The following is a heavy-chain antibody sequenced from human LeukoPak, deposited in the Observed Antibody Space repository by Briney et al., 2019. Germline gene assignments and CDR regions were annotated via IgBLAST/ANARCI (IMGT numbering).Heavy chain of an antibody. V-gene: IGHV3-30-3*01. J-gene: IGHJ4*02. D-gene: IGHD3-16*01. CDR3: ARDRASIMITFGGVEFDY. CDR1: GFTFSSYA. CDR2: ISYDGSNK. Sequence: GRSLRLSRAASGFTFSSYAMHWVRQAPGKGLEWVAVISYDGSNKYYADSVKGRFTISRDNSKNTLYLQMNSLRAEDTAVYYCARDRASIMITFGGVEFDYWGQGTLITASS.